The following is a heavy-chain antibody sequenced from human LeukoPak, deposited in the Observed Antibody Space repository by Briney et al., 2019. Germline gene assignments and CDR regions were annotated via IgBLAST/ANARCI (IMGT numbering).Heavy chain of an antibody. J-gene: IGHJ4*02. V-gene: IGHV1-69*01. CDR1: GGNFRHYG. D-gene: IGHD6-6*01. CDR2: MLPIFGAA. Sequence: SVKVSCKASGGNFRHYGFHWVRQAPGQGLEWMGGMLPIFGAANYAQKFQGRVTITADESSNTASLDLSSLTSEDTAVYYCATDPNPYSSASGYFDYWGQGTLVTVSS. CDR3: ATDPNPYSSASGYFDY.